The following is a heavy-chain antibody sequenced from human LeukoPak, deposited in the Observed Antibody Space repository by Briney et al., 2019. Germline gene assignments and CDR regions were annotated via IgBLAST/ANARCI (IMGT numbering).Heavy chain of an antibody. J-gene: IGHJ3*02. V-gene: IGHV5-51*01. CDR1: GYSFSSYW. CDR2: VYPGDSDT. Sequence: GESLKISCKGSGYSFSSYWIGWVRQMPGKGLEWMGIVYPGDSDTRYSPSFQGQVTISADKSISTAYLQWSSLKASDTAMYYCARSHSSSWGAFDIWGQGTMVTVSS. CDR3: ARSHSSSWGAFDI. D-gene: IGHD6-13*01.